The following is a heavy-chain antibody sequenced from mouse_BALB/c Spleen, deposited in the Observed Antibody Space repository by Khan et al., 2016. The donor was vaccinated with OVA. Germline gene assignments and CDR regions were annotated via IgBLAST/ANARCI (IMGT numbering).Heavy chain of an antibody. CDR3: TRGGYGGFAY. J-gene: IGHJ3*01. CDR1: GYAFTNYQ. Sequence: QVQLQQSGAELVKPGASVKLSCKASGYAFTNYQMYWVKQRPGQGLEWIGEINPSNGGTNFNEKFKNKATLSVDKSSSTAYMQLSSLTSDDSALYYCTRGGYGGFAYWGQGTLVTVSA. CDR2: INPSNGGT. D-gene: IGHD3-1*01. V-gene: IGHV1S81*02.